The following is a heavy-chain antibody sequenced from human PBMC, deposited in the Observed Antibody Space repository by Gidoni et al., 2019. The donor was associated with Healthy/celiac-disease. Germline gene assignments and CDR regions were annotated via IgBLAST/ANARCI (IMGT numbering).Heavy chain of an antibody. CDR2: IYYSGST. D-gene: IGHD4-17*01. CDR3: ARAMTTVTTNDAFDI. CDR1: GGCFSSGGYY. V-gene: IGHV4-31*03. Sequence: QVQLQESGPGLVMPSQTLSLTCTVSGGCFSSGGYYWSWVRQHPGKGLEWIGCIYYSGSTYYDPSLKSRVTITVDTSKNQFSLKLSSVTAADTAVYYCARAMTTVTTNDAFDIWGQGTMVTVSS. J-gene: IGHJ3*02.